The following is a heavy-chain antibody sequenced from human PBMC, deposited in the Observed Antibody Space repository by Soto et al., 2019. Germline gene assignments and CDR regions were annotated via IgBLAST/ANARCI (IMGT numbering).Heavy chain of an antibody. CDR3: AKERSSSGFFS. J-gene: IGHJ5*01. V-gene: IGHV3-9*01. CDR1: GFTCDDYA. Sequence: GGSLRLSCAASGFTCDDYAMHWVRQAPGKGLEWVSGISWNSGSIGYADSVKGRFTISRDNAKNSLYLQMNSLRAEDTALYYCAKERSSSGFFSWGQGTLVTVSS. CDR2: ISWNSGSI.